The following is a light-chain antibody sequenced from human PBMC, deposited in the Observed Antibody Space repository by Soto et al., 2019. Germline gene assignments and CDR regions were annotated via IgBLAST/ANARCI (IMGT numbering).Light chain of an antibody. CDR2: DVS. Sequence: QSALTQHPSVSGSPGQSITISCTGTISDVGGYNYVSWYQQHPGKAPKLMIYDVSNRPSGVTNRSSGTKSGNTASLTISGLQAEDEADYYCSSYTSSSTLYVFGTGTKVTVL. CDR1: ISDVGGYNY. CDR3: SSYTSSSTLYV. J-gene: IGLJ1*01. V-gene: IGLV2-14*01.